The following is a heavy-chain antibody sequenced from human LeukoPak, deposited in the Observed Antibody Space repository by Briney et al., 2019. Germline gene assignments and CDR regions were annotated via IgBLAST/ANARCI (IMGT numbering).Heavy chain of an antibody. CDR2: LYHSGST. V-gene: IGHV4-38-2*02. J-gene: IGHJ4*02. CDR3: AHLGYCSGGSCPNFDY. D-gene: IGHD2-15*01. Sequence: PSDTLSLTCTVSGYSISSGYYWGWIRQPPGKGLEWIGSLYHSGSTYYNPSLKNRVTISVDTSKNQFSLKLSSVTAADTAVYYCAHLGYCSGGSCPNFDYWGQGTLVTVSS. CDR1: GYSISSGYY.